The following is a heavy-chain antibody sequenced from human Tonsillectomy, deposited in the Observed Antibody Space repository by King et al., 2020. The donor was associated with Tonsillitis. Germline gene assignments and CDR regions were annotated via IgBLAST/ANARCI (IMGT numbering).Heavy chain of an antibody. D-gene: IGHD5-12*01. CDR2: IYPSDSDT. V-gene: IGHV5-51*01. Sequence: QLVQSVAEVKKPGESLKISCKGSGYRFTSYWIGWVRQMPGEGLEWMGIIYPSDSDTRYSPSFQGQVTISADKTNSTAYLQWRSLKASDTAMYYCARQGSGYDNRAISIDCWGQGTLVTVSS. CDR3: ARQGSGYDNRAISIDC. J-gene: IGHJ4*02. CDR1: GYRFTSYW.